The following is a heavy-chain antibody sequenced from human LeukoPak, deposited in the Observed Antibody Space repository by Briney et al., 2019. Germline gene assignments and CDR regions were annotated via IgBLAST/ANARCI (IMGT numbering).Heavy chain of an antibody. CDR3: ARVTLTSGAAIDI. CDR1: GGSISSDDYY. Sequence: SQTPSLTCTVSGGSISSDDYYWSWIRQHPGKGLEWIGYIYHSGKPYYNPSLKSRIIMSIDTSENQFSLKLSSVTAADTAMYYCARVTLTSGAAIDIWGQGTVVTVSS. V-gene: IGHV4-31*03. CDR2: IYHSGKP. J-gene: IGHJ3*02. D-gene: IGHD1-14*01.